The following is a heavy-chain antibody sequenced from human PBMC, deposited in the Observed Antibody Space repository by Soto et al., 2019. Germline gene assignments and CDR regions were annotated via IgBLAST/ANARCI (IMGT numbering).Heavy chain of an antibody. Sequence: GESLKISCKGSGYSFTSYWIGWVRQMPGKGLEWMGIIYPGDSDTRYSPSFQGQVTISADKSISTAYLQWSSLKASDTAMYYCARHGGYCSSTSCPGWFDPWGQGALVTVSS. D-gene: IGHD2-2*01. CDR2: IYPGDSDT. J-gene: IGHJ5*02. CDR3: ARHGGYCSSTSCPGWFDP. V-gene: IGHV5-51*01. CDR1: GYSFTSYW.